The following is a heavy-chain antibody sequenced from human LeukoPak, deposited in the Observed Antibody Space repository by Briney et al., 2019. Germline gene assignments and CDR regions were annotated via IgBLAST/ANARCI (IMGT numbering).Heavy chain of an antibody. CDR3: ARGATSLSYFDS. Sequence: PAETQSLTCTVSGGSISSYYWSWIRQPPGKGLEWIGYIYYSGSTNYNPSLKSRVTISVDTSKSQFSLKLSSVTAADTAVYYCARGATSLSYFDSRGQGTLVSVSS. J-gene: IGHJ4*02. CDR1: GGSISSYY. V-gene: IGHV4-59*01. D-gene: IGHD2/OR15-2a*01. CDR2: IYYSGST.